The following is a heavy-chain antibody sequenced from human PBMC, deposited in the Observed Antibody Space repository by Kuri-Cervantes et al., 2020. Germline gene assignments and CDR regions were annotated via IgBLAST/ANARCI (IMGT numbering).Heavy chain of an antibody. CDR2: ISWNSGSI. D-gene: IGHD3-22*01. V-gene: IGHV3-9*01. J-gene: IGHJ5*02. Sequence: SLSLSCAASGFTFSSYWMSWVRQAPGKGLEWVSGISWNSGSIGYADSVKGRFTISRDNAKNSLCLQMNSLRVEVRGLSDSSGCPWGQGTLVTVSS. CDR3: SGCP. CDR1: GFTFSSYW.